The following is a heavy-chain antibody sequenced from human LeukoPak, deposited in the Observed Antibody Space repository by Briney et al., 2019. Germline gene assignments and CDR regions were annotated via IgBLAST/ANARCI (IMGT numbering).Heavy chain of an antibody. D-gene: IGHD1-1*01. Sequence: GGSLRLSCAASGFTFSSYWMHWVRHAPGKGLVWVSVIYSGGSTYYADSVKGRFTISRDNSKNTLYLQMNSLRAEDTAVYYCARGYEPDYWGQGTLVTVSS. CDR3: ARGYEPDY. CDR2: IYSGGST. J-gene: IGHJ4*02. V-gene: IGHV3-66*02. CDR1: GFTFSSYW.